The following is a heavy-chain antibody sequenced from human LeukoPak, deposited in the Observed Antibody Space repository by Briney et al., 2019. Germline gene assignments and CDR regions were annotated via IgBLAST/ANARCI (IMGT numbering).Heavy chain of an antibody. Sequence: GGSLRLSCAASGFTFSGYGMHWVRQAPGKGLEWVAFIRYDGSNKYYADSVKGRFTISRDNSKNTLYLQMNSLRAEDTAVYYCARGSYYYDSSGYYYAHDAFDIWGQGTMVTVSS. CDR3: ARGSYYYDSSGYYYAHDAFDI. CDR2: IRYDGSNK. CDR1: GFTFSGYG. V-gene: IGHV3-30*02. D-gene: IGHD3-22*01. J-gene: IGHJ3*02.